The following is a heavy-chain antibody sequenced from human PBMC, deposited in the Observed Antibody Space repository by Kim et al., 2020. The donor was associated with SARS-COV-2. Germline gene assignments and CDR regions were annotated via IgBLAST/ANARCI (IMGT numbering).Heavy chain of an antibody. V-gene: IGHV4-39*01. D-gene: IGHD3-10*01. CDR3: ARLAHVDSWFGELLPSYYYGMDV. J-gene: IGHJ6*02. Sequence: SETLSLTCTVSGGSISSSSYYWGWIRQPPGKGLEWIGSIYYSGSTYYNPSLKSRVTISVDTSKNQFSLKLSSVTAADTAVYYCARLAHVDSWFGELLPSYYYGMDVWGQGTTVTVSS. CDR2: IYYSGST. CDR1: GGSISSSSYY.